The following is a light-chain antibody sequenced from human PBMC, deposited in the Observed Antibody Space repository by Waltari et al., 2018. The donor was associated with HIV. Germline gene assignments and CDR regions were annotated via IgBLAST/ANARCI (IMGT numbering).Light chain of an antibody. V-gene: IGKV3-20*01. CDR2: GAS. J-gene: IGKJ4*01. Sequence: EILLTQSPGTLSLAPGERATLSCRASQTVDRNYFSWYQKKHGQGPRLLVLGASRRATGIPDRFSGSGSGTDFTLTISRLEPEDFAVYYCQQYDRSWVTFGGGTKVEIK. CDR1: QTVDRNY. CDR3: QQYDRSWVT.